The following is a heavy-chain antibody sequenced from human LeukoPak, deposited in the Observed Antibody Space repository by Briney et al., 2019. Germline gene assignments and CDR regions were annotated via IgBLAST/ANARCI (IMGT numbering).Heavy chain of an antibody. CDR2: ISAYNGNT. CDR1: GGTFSSYA. J-gene: IGHJ4*02. D-gene: IGHD6-19*01. CDR3: ARDFTVAGVPGGY. V-gene: IGHV1-18*01. Sequence: ASVKVSCKASGGTFSSYAISWVRQAPGQGLEWMGWISAYNGNTNYAQKLQGRVTMTTDTSTSTAYMELRSLRSDDTAVYYCARDFTVAGVPGGYWGQGTLVTVSS.